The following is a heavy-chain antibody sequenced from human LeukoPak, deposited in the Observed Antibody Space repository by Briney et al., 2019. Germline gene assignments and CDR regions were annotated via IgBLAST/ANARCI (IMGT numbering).Heavy chain of an antibody. D-gene: IGHD6-19*01. V-gene: IGHV3-23*01. CDR2: ISAGGSTT. CDR3: ARDCGCSRDY. J-gene: IGHJ4*02. Sequence: GGSLRLSCAASGFTFSSYAMSWVRQAPGKGLEWVSGISAGGSTTYYADSVKGRFTISRDNAKNSLYLQMNSLRAEDTAVYYCARDCGCSRDYWGQGTLVTVSS. CDR1: GFTFSSYA.